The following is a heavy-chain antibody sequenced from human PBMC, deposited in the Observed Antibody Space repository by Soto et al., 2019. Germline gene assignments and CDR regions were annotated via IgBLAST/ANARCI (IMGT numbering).Heavy chain of an antibody. V-gene: IGHV4-39*01. D-gene: IGHD3-3*01. CDR1: GGSISSSSYY. Sequence: SETLSLTCTVSGGSISSSSYYWGWIRQPPGKGLEWIGSIYYSGSTYYNPSLKSRVTISVDASKNQFSLKLSSVTAADTVVYYCARTIFGVVITTPLYYYGMDVWGQRTTVT. CDR3: ARTIFGVVITTPLYYYGMDV. J-gene: IGHJ6*02. CDR2: IYYSGST.